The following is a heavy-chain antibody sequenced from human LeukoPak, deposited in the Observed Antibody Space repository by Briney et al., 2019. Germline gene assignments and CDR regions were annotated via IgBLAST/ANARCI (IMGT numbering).Heavy chain of an antibody. Sequence: GGSLRLSCAASGFTFSSYEMNWVRQAPGKGLESLSYISSSGSTIYYADSVKGRFTISRDNAKNSLYLQMNSLRAEDTAVYYCASFGDIVVVPAAPWGQGTLVTVSS. CDR2: ISSSGSTI. J-gene: IGHJ5*02. CDR1: GFTFSSYE. CDR3: ASFGDIVVVPAAP. V-gene: IGHV3-48*03. D-gene: IGHD2-2*01.